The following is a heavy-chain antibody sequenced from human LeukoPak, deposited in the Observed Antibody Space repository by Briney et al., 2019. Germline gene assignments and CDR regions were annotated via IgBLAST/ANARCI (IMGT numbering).Heavy chain of an antibody. V-gene: IGHV4-59*01. J-gene: IGHJ5*02. D-gene: IGHD2-15*01. CDR2: IYYRGST. CDR3: ARGAPRYCSGGSCARSFDP. CDR1: GGSISSDY. Sequence: PSETLSLTCTVSGGSISSDYWSWIRQPPGKGLEWIGYIYYRGSTNYNPSLKSRVTISVDTSKNQFSLKLSSVTAADTAVYYCARGAPRYCSGGSCARSFDPWGQGTLVTVSS.